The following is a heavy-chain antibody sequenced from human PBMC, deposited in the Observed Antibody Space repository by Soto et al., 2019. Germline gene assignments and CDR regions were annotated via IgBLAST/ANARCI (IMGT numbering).Heavy chain of an antibody. Sequence: QVQLVQSGAEVKKPGASVKVSCKASGYTFTSYDINWVRQATGQGLEWMGWMNPNSGNTGYAQKYQGHVTMNRNTSISTAYMELSSLRSEDTAVYYCARGPNSSWEEVDYWGQGTLVTVSS. CDR1: GYTFTSYD. J-gene: IGHJ4*02. D-gene: IGHD6-13*01. CDR2: MNPNSGNT. V-gene: IGHV1-8*01. CDR3: ARGPNSSWEEVDY.